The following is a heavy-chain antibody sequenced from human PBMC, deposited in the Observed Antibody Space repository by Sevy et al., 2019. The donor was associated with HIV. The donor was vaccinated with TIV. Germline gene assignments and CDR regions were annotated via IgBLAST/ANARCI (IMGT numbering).Heavy chain of an antibody. J-gene: IGHJ6*02. CDR1: GFTVSSNY. Sequence: GGSLRLSCAASGFTVSSNYMSWVRQAPGKGLEWVSVIYSGGSTYYADSVKGRFTISRDNSKNTLYLQMNSLRVEDTAVYYCARPSGCYYDSSGYYYVTHNYGMDVWGQGTTVTVSS. CDR3: ARPSGCYYDSSGYYYVTHNYGMDV. CDR2: IYSGGST. D-gene: IGHD3-22*01. V-gene: IGHV3-53*01.